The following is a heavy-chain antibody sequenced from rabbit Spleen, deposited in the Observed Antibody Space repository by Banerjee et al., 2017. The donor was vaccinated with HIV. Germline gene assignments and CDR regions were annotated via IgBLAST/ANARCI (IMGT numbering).Heavy chain of an antibody. CDR1: GFSFSSSYY. J-gene: IGHJ4*01. V-gene: IGHV1S40*01. D-gene: IGHD1-1*01. CDR2: IYTSSGST. CDR3: ARDLDGVIGWNFGW. Sequence: QSLEESGGGLVKPGGTLTLTCTASGFSFSSSYYMCWVRQAPGKGLEWIGCIYTSSGSTYYANWAKCRITISKSSSTTVTLQMNSLTAADTATYFCARDLDGVIGWNFGWWGPGTLVTVS.